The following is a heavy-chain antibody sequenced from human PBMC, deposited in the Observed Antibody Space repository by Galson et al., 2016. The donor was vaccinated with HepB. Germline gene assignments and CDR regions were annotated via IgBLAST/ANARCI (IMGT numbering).Heavy chain of an antibody. D-gene: IGHD3-16*01. CDR3: ARQSTVRVRGSFPPDFYFDY. V-gene: IGHV4-39*01. Sequence: ETLSLTCTVSGGSISTVGYYWGWIRQAPGKGLQWIGSRYYGGSTYYHPSLKSRVTISLETSKNQFSLKLTSVTAADTAVYYCARQSTVRVRGSFPPDFYFDYWGQGTLVTVSS. CDR2: RYYGGST. J-gene: IGHJ4*02. CDR1: GGSISTVGYY.